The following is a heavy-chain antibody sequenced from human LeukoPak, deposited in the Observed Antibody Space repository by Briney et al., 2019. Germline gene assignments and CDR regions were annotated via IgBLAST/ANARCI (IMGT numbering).Heavy chain of an antibody. V-gene: IGHV3-30*02. CDR3: AKDLIRGYH. D-gene: IGHD4-23*01. CDR2: IRYDGSNK. J-gene: IGHJ5*02. CDR1: GFTLSNAW. Sequence: GGSLRLSCAASGFTLSNAWMNWVRQAPGKGLEWVAFIRYDGSNKYYADSVKGRFTISRDNSKNTLYLQMNSLRAEDTAVYYCAKDLIRGYHWGQGTLVTVSS.